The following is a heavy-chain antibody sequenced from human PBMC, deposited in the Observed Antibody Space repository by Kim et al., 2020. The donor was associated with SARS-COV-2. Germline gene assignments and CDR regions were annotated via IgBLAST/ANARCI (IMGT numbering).Heavy chain of an antibody. Sequence: LKSRVTISVDTSKNQFSLKLSSVTAADTAVYYCAREWPVYSDYYYYGMDVWGQGTTVTVSS. CDR3: AREWPVYSDYYYYGMDV. D-gene: IGHD2-15*01. V-gene: IGHV4-34*01. J-gene: IGHJ6*02.